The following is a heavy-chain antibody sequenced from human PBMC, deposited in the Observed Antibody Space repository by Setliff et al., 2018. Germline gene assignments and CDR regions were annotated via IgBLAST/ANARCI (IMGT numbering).Heavy chain of an antibody. V-gene: IGHV3-23*03. CDR1: GFPVRSYV. CDR3: AKGRRTIRSHLDY. D-gene: IGHD3-3*01. J-gene: IGHJ4*02. Sequence: ASVRLSCAASGFPVRSYVMTWVRRAPGKGLELVSMIYNGGSGTYYIDSVKGRFTISRDESQNTIHLEMTSLRADDTAVYYCAKGRRTIRSHLDYWGQGTQVTVSS. CDR2: IYNGGSGT.